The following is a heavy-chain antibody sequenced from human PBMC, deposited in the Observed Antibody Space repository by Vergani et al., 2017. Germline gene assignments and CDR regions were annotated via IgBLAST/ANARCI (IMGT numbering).Heavy chain of an antibody. CDR1: GYIFKNYY. CDR3: ARDPRFLAPDNYFDA. D-gene: IGHD3-3*01. Sequence: QVQLVQSGAAVKKPGASAKVSCTASGYIFKNYYMHWLRLAPGQGFQWMGVVNFVTGAATSPQKFEGRITMTRDTSTATFYMDLSSLKYEDTAIYYCARDPRFLAPDNYFDAWGQGTLVTVSS. V-gene: IGHV1-46*02. J-gene: IGHJ5*02. CDR2: VNFVTGAA.